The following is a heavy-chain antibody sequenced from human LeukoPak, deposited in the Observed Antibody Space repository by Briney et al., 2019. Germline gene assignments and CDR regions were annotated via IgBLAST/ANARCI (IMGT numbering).Heavy chain of an antibody. Sequence: PGGSLRLSCGASGFXFSSYEMNWVRQAPGKGLEWVSYISSSGSTIYYADSVKGRFTISRDNSKNTVYLQMNSLRGEDTAMYYCARGVTVTTDFWGQGTLVTVSS. J-gene: IGHJ4*02. D-gene: IGHD4-17*01. V-gene: IGHV3-48*03. CDR1: GFXFSSYE. CDR3: ARGVTVTTDF. CDR2: ISSSGSTI.